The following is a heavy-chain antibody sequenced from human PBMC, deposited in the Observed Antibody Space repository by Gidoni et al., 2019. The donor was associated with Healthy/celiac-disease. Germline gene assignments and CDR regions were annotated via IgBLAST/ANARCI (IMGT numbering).Heavy chain of an antibody. CDR3: ARDSPTTGTTLFDY. CDR2: IYHSGST. V-gene: IGHV4-38-2*02. J-gene: IGHJ4*02. D-gene: IGHD4-17*01. CDR1: GYSISSGYS. Sequence: QVQLQESGPGLVKPSETLSLTCTVSGYSISSGYSWGWIRQPPGKGLEWIGSIYHSGSTYYNPSLKSRVTISVDTSKNQFSLKLSSVTAADTAVYYCARDSPTTGTTLFDYWGQGTLVTVSS.